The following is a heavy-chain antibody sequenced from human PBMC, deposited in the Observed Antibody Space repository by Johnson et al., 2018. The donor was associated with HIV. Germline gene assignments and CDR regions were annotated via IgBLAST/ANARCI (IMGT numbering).Heavy chain of an antibody. CDR3: AREEPRDNDAVDI. D-gene: IGHD1-1*01. CDR2: ISYDGSNK. J-gene: IGHJ3*02. CDR1: GFTFSSYA. Sequence: QVQLVESGGGVVQPGRSLRLSCAASGFTFSSYAMHWVRQAPGKGLEWVAVISYDGSNKYYADSVKGRFTISRDNSKNTLYLQMNSLRAEDTAVYYCAREEPRDNDAVDIWGQGTMVTVSS. V-gene: IGHV3-30-3*01.